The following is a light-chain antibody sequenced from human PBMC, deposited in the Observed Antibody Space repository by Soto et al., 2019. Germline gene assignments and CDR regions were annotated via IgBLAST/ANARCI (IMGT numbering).Light chain of an antibody. J-gene: IGKJ5*01. Sequence: EIVMTQSPATLSVSPGERATLSCRASQSVTSKLAWYQQKAGQAPRLLIYDASTRATGIPARFSGSGSGTEFSLTISSLQSEDFAVYYCQQYDTWPPLTFGQGTRLEIK. V-gene: IGKV3-15*01. CDR3: QQYDTWPPLT. CDR1: QSVTSK. CDR2: DAS.